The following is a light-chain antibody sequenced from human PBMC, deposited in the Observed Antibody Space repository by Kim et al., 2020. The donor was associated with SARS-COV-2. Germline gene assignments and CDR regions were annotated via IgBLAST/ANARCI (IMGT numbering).Light chain of an antibody. J-gene: IGLJ2*01. Sequence: QSVTMSCTGTAGDVGVYNYFSWYQQHPGKVPKLMIYEVTKRPSGVPDRFSGSKSGNTASLTVSGLQAEDEADYYCSSYAGGNNLVFGGGTQLTVL. CDR1: AGDVGVYNY. V-gene: IGLV2-8*01. CDR3: SSYAGGNNLV. CDR2: EVT.